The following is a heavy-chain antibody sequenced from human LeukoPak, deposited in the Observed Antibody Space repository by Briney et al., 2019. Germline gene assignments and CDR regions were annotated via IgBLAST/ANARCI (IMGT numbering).Heavy chain of an antibody. CDR2: ISQDGTES. Sequence: GGSLRLSCVASGFTFISYWMTWVRQAPGKGLEWVAQISQDGTESYSVDSVRGRFTISRDNAKNSVYLQMNSLRPEDTAVYYCAREGWGLSVADAFDIWGQGTMVTVSS. D-gene: IGHD1-26*01. J-gene: IGHJ3*02. V-gene: IGHV3-7*01. CDR3: AREGWGLSVADAFDI. CDR1: GFTFISYW.